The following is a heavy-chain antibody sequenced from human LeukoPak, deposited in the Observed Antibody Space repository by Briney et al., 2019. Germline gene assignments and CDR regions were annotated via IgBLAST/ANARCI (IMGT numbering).Heavy chain of an antibody. CDR2: IDHRGDT. Sequence: PSETLSPTCAVYGGSFSRYYWSWIRQSPGKGLEWIAEIDHRGDTNHNPSVKSRVTISVDTSKNQFSLKVRSLSAADTAVYYCARGATISETGYFDFWGQGTLVTVSS. CDR3: ARGATISETGYFDF. J-gene: IGHJ4*03. CDR1: GGSFSRYY. D-gene: IGHD5-24*01. V-gene: IGHV4-34*01.